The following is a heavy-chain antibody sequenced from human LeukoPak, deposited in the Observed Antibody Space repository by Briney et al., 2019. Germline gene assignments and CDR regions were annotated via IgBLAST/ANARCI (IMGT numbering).Heavy chain of an antibody. J-gene: IGHJ4*02. CDR3: ATYLQQPLDY. Sequence: GGSLRLSCAASGFTFRSYEMNWVRQAPGKGLEWVSYISTRGSTIYYAESVKGRFTISRDNTKNSLYLQMSSLRAEDTAVYYWATYLQQPLDYWGQGTLVTVSS. V-gene: IGHV3-48*03. D-gene: IGHD6-13*01. CDR1: GFTFRSYE. CDR2: ISTRGSTI.